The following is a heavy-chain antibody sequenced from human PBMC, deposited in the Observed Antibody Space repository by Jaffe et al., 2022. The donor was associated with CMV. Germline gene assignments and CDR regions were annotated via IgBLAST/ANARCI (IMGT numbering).Heavy chain of an antibody. J-gene: IGHJ3*02. CDR1: GYSFTNYW. V-gene: IGHV5-51*01. CDR3: ARLLRDDYDSSGYGTFDI. D-gene: IGHD3-22*01. Sequence: EVQLVQSGAEVKKPGESLKISCKGSGYSFTNYWIGWVRQMPGKGLEWMGIIYPGDSDTRYSPSFQGQVTISADKSISSAYLQWSSLKASDTAMYYCARLLRDDYDSSGYGTFDIWGQGTRVTVSS. CDR2: IYPGDSDT.